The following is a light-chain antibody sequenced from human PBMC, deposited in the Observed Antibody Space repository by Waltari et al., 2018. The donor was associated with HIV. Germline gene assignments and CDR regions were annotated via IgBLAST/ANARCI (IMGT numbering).Light chain of an antibody. J-gene: IGLJ3*02. CDR1: GRDSYND. Sequence: QSALAQPASVSGSPGQSITISCTGVGRDSYNDVSWYQHHPGKAPKDIIYEVTNRPSGVSHRFSCSKSGNTASLTISGLQSEDEADYFCTSYLSSSSPEFGGGTRVTVL. CDR3: TSYLSSSSPE. V-gene: IGLV2-14*01. CDR2: EVT.